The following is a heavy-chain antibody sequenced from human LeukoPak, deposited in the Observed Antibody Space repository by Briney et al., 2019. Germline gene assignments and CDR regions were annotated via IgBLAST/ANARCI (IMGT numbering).Heavy chain of an antibody. CDR1: GGSFSDYY. V-gene: IGHV4-34*01. CDR3: ARVTSYYYMDV. Sequence: SETLSLTCAVYGGSFSDYYWSWIRQTPGQGLEWIGEINHSGSTNYNPSLKSRVTISVDTSKNQVSLKLSTVTAADTAVYYCARVTSYYYMDVWGKGTTVTVSS. J-gene: IGHJ6*03. CDR2: INHSGST.